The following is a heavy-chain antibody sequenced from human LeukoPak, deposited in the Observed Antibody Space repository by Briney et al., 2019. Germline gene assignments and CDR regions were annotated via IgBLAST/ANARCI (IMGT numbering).Heavy chain of an antibody. CDR1: GYTFTGYY. Sequence: GASVRVSCKASGYTFTGYYMHWVRQAPGQGLEWMGWINPNSCGTNYAQKFQGRVTMTRDTSISTAYMELSRLRSDDTAVYYCASIDFWSGYFDYWGQGTLVTVSS. J-gene: IGHJ4*02. V-gene: IGHV1-2*02. D-gene: IGHD3-3*01. CDR2: INPNSCGT. CDR3: ASIDFWSGYFDY.